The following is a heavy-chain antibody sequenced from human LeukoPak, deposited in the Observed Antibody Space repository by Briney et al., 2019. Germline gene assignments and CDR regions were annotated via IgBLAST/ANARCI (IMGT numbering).Heavy chain of an antibody. CDR2: ISSSSSYI. CDR1: GFTFSSYS. Sequence: NPGGSLRLSCAASGFTFSSYSMNWVRQAPGKGLEWVSYISSSSSYIYYADSVKGRFTISRDNAKNSLYLQMNSLRAEDTAAYYCARDLLDSSSWTPPTEYFQHWGQGTLVTVSS. V-gene: IGHV3-21*05. J-gene: IGHJ1*01. CDR3: ARDLLDSSSWTPPTEYFQH. D-gene: IGHD6-13*01.